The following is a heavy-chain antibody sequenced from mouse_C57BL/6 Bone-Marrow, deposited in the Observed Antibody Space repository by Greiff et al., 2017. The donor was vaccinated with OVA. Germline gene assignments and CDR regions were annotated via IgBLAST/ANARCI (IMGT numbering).Heavy chain of an antibody. CDR1: GFTFSDYY. J-gene: IGHJ4*01. D-gene: IGHD2-1*01. V-gene: IGHV5-16*01. Sequence: EVHLVESEGGLVQPGSSMKLSCTASGFTFSDYYMAWVRQVPEKGLEWVANINYDGSSTYYLDSLKSRFIISRDNAKNILYLQMSSLKSEDTATYYCARAFYYGNFYYAMDYWGQGTSVTVSS. CDR3: ARAFYYGNFYYAMDY. CDR2: INYDGSST.